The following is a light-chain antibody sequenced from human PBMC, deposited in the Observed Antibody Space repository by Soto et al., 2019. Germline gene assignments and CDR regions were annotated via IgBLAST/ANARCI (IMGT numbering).Light chain of an antibody. CDR2: KAS. V-gene: IGKV1-5*03. CDR3: QHYNSYSEA. CDR1: QSISSW. J-gene: IGKJ1*01. Sequence: DIQMTQSPSTLSASVGDRVTIPCRASQSISSWLAWYQQKPGKAPKLLIYKASSLESGVPSRFSGSGSWTEFTLTISSLQADDFATYYCQHYNSYSEAVGQGTKVDSK.